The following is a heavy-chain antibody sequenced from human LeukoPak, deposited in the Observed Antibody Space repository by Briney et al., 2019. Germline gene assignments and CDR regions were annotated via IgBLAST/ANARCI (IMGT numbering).Heavy chain of an antibody. CDR3: ARGNYGDYGDC. CDR1: GYTFTTYG. CDR2: ISAYNGNT. V-gene: IGHV1-18*01. Sequence: GASVKVSCKASGYTFTTYGISWVRQAPGQGLEWMGWISAYNGNTKYGQKLQGRVTLTTDTSTSTVYMELRSLRSDDTAVYYCARGNYGDYGDCWGQGTLVTVSS. D-gene: IGHD4-17*01. J-gene: IGHJ4*02.